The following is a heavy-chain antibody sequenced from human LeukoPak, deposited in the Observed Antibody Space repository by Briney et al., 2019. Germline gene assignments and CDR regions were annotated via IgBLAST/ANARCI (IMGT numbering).Heavy chain of an antibody. J-gene: IGHJ5*02. V-gene: IGHV1-18*04. CDR3: ARDPRDTMVRGVIITSWFDP. CDR2: ISAYNGNT. CDR1: GYTFTSYG. Sequence: PAASVKVSCKASGYTFTSYGISWVRQPPGQGLEWMGWISAYNGNTNYAQKLQGRVTMTTDTSTSTAYMELRSLRSDDTAVYYCARDPRDTMVRGVIITSWFDPWGQGTLVTVSS. D-gene: IGHD3-10*01.